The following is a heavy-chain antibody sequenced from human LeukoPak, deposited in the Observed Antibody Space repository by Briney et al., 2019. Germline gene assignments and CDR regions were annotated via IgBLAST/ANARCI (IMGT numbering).Heavy chain of an antibody. CDR3: ARGLVPATPIWGY. Sequence: SATPSLTRAVYGGSFNCYYWSRIRPPPGKGPEWIGEINPSGSTNYNPSLKSRVTVSVDTSKNQLSLKLRSVTAADTAVYYCARGLVPATPIWGYWGLGTLVTVSS. D-gene: IGHD2-15*01. CDR1: GGSFNCYY. CDR2: INPSGST. V-gene: IGHV4-34*01. J-gene: IGHJ4*02.